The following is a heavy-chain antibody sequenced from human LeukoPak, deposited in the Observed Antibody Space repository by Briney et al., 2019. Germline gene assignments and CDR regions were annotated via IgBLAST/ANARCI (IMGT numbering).Heavy chain of an antibody. D-gene: IGHD3-9*01. CDR2: ISGSGGST. Sequence: GGSLRLSCAASGFTFGSYAMSWVRQAPGKGLEWVSAISGSGGSTYYADSVKGRFTISRDNSKNTLYLQMNSLRAEDTAVYYCASRSILTGYFDYWGQGTLVTVSS. CDR3: ASRSILTGYFDY. V-gene: IGHV3-23*01. CDR1: GFTFGSYA. J-gene: IGHJ4*02.